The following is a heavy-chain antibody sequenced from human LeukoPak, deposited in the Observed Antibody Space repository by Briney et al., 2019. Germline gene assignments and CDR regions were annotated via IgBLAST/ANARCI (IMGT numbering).Heavy chain of an antibody. V-gene: IGHV3-23*01. CDR3: AKGTEGYCSGSICYPFDY. CDR2: ITGSGSDT. D-gene: IGHD2-15*01. Sequence: GGSLRLSCEASGFTFSSYAMNWVRQVPGKGLEWVSSITGSGSDTYFVDSVKGRFTISRDNSKNTLYLQLNSLRAEDTAVYYCAKGTEGYCSGSICYPFDYWGRGTLVTVCS. CDR1: GFTFSSYA. J-gene: IGHJ4*02.